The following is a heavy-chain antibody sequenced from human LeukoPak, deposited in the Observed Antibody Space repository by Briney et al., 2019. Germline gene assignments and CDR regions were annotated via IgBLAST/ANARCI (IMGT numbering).Heavy chain of an antibody. J-gene: IGHJ4*02. CDR1: GGSISSYY. CDR2: IYYSGST. V-gene: IGHV4-59*01. CDR3: ARDISPYYFDN. Sequence: PSETLSITCTVSGGSISSYYLSWIRQPPGKGLEWIGYIYYSGSTNYNPSLKSRVTISIDTSKNQFSPKVSSVTAADTAVYYCARDISPYYFDNWGQGTLVTVSS.